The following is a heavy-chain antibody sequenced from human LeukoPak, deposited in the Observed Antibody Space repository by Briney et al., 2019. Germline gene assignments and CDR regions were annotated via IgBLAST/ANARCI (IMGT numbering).Heavy chain of an antibody. V-gene: IGHV4-39*01. CDR3: ARQFYHDSSGADY. Sequence: PSETLSLTCTVSGDSIRTSSYYWGWIRQPPGKGLEWIGSIYYIGNTYYNPSLKSRVAISMDTSKNQFSLKLSSVTAADTAVYYCARQFYHDSSGADYWGQGALVTVSS. CDR2: IYYIGNT. J-gene: IGHJ4*02. D-gene: IGHD3-22*01. CDR1: GDSIRTSSYY.